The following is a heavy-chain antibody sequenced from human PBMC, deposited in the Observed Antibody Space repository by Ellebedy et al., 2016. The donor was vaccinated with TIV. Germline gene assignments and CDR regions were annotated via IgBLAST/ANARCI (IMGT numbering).Heavy chain of an antibody. CDR1: GFTFDDYA. CDR3: ASHSGSYSQGIPY. CDR2: ISWNSGSI. J-gene: IGHJ4*02. V-gene: IGHV3-9*01. D-gene: IGHD1-26*01. Sequence: SLKISXAASGFTFDDYAMHWVRQAPGKGLEWVSGISWNSGSIGYADSVKGRFTISRDNAKNSLYLQMNSLRAEDTAVYYCASHSGSYSQGIPYWGQGTLVTVSS.